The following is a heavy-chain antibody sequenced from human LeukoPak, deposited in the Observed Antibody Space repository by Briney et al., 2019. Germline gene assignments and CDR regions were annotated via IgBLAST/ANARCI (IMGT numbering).Heavy chain of an antibody. Sequence: SETLSLTCTVSGGSISSSSYYWGWIRQPPGKGLEGIGSIYYSGSTYYNPSLKSRVTISVDTSKNQFSLKLSSVTAADTAVYYCARDRVDDCGGDCYPENWFDPWGQGTLVTVSS. J-gene: IGHJ5*02. CDR2: IYYSGST. CDR3: ARDRVDDCGGDCYPENWFDP. CDR1: GGSISSSSYY. D-gene: IGHD2-21*02. V-gene: IGHV4-39*07.